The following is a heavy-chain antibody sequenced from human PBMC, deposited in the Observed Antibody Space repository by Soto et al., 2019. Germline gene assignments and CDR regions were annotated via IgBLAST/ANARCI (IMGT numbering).Heavy chain of an antibody. Sequence: PGGSLRLSCAASGFTFSIYAMSWVCQAPGKGLEWVSAISGSGGSTYYADSVKGRFTISRDNSKNTLYLQMNSLRAEDTAVYYCAKDLLYYDFWFGYWGQGTLVTVSS. CDR3: AKDLLYYDFWFGY. CDR2: ISGSGGST. V-gene: IGHV3-23*01. CDR1: GFTFSIYA. D-gene: IGHD3-3*01. J-gene: IGHJ4*02.